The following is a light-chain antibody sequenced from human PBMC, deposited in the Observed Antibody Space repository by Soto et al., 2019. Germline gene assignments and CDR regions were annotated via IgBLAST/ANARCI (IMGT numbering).Light chain of an antibody. J-gene: IGKJ1*01. CDR3: QQYYRWPQT. CDR2: AAS. Sequence: EIVMTQSPATLSVSPGGRATLSCRASQSLSFNLAWYQQKPGQAPRLLIYAASTRATGIPARFSGSGSGTEFTLTISSLQSEDFAVYYCQQYYRWPQTFGQGTKVDI. V-gene: IGKV3-15*01. CDR1: QSLSFN.